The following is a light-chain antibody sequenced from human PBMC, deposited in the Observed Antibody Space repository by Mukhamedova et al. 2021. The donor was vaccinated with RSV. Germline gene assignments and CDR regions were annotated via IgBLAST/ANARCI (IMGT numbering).Light chain of an antibody. V-gene: IGLV3-1*01. CDR2: QDK. CDR3: QAWDSSTGGV. Sequence: QKPGQSPVVVIYQDKKRPSGIPERFSGSTSGNTETLTVSGAQAMDEAVYYCQAWDSSTGGVFGGGTKLTVL. J-gene: IGLJ2*01.